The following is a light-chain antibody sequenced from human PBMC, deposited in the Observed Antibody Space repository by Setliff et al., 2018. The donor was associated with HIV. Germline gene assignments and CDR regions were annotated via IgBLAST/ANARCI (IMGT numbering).Light chain of an antibody. Sequence: SYELTQPPSVSVAPGKTARITCGGNNIGSKSVHWYQQKPGQAPVLVIYYDSDRPSGIPERFSGSNSGNTATLTITRGEAGEEADYYCQVWDSSSGLYVFGTGTKVTVL. J-gene: IGLJ1*01. CDR3: QVWDSSSGLYV. CDR1: NIGSKS. V-gene: IGLV3-21*04. CDR2: YDS.